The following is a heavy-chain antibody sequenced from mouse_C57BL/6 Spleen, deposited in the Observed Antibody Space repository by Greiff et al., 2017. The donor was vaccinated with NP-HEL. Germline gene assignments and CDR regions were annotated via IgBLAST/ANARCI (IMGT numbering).Heavy chain of an antibody. J-gene: IGHJ4*01. CDR1: GYTFTSYW. CDR2: IDPSDSET. Sequence: QVHVKQPGAELVRPGSSVKLSCKASGYTFTSYWMHWVKQRPIQGLEWIGNIDPSDSETHYNQKFKDKATLTVDKSSSTAYMQLSSLTSEDSAVYYCATYDYAMDYWGQGTSVTVSS. CDR3: ATYDYAMDY. V-gene: IGHV1-52*01.